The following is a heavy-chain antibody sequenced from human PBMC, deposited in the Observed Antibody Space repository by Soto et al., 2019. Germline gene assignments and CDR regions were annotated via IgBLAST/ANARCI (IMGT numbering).Heavy chain of an antibody. CDR2: IHYTGST. CDR3: ARDLTISSTDGPPDP. CDR1: GGSMSRYY. D-gene: IGHD1-1*01. Sequence: TLSLTCPVSGGSMSRYYWTWIRQPPGKGLEWIGNIHYTGSTNYNPSLKSRVTILLGTSTSQFSLKVSSVTAADTAVYYCARDLTISSTDGPPDPWGHGTLVTV. V-gene: IGHV4-59*01. J-gene: IGHJ5*02.